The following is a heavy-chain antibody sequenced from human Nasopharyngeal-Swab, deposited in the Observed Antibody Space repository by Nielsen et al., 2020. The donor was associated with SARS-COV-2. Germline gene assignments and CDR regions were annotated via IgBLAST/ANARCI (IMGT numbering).Heavy chain of an antibody. CDR2: IKQDGSEK. V-gene: IGHV3-7*01. CDR1: GFTFSSYW. CDR3: ARDDIGYYYGMDV. D-gene: IGHD5-12*01. Sequence: GESLKISCAASGFTFSSYWMSWVRQAPGKGLEWVANIKQDGSEKYYADSVKGRFTISRDNSKNTLYLQMNSLRAEDTAVYYCARDDIGYYYGMDVWGQGTTVTVSS. J-gene: IGHJ6*02.